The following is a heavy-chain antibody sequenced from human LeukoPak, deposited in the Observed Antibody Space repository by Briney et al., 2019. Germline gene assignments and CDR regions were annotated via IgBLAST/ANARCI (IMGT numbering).Heavy chain of an antibody. CDR3: ARGRFSSTWCLDY. CDR2: INPISGGA. V-gene: IGHV1-2*02. Sequence: ASVKVSCKASGYTFTDDLIHWVRQAPGQGLEWMGWINPISGGANYAQLFQGRVTMTRDTSISTAYMELSRLRSDDTAVYYCARGRFSSTWCLDYWGQGTLVTVSS. D-gene: IGHD4/OR15-4a*01. J-gene: IGHJ4*02. CDR1: GYTFTDDL.